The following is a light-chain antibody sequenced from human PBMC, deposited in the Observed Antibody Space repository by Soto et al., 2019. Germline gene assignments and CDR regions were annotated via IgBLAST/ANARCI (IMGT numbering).Light chain of an antibody. V-gene: IGKV1-12*01. J-gene: IGKJ1*01. CDR2: AAS. CDR1: QGIGSW. Sequence: VSGSVGDRVTIACRASQGIGSWLAWYQQKPGKASKLLIYAASSLQSGVQSGVGGSGSGADFALMISRFQAEECAPYYCQDANCFPRRLAQGTKVDI. CDR3: QDANCFPRR.